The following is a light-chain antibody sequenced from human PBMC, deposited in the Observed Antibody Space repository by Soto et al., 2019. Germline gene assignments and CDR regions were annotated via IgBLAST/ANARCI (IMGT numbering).Light chain of an antibody. Sequence: EAVITQTPVTLSVSPGERATLSCRASQSVTTILAWYQQIPGQAPRLLIYSASTRAAGIPDRFSGSGSGTEFTLTISSLQSEDFAVYYCQQHNNWPPLTFGGGTKVEIK. J-gene: IGKJ4*01. CDR2: SAS. V-gene: IGKV3-15*01. CDR3: QQHNNWPPLT. CDR1: QSVTTI.